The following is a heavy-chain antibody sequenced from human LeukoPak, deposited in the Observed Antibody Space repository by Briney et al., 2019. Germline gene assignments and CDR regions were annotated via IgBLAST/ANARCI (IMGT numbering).Heavy chain of an antibody. CDR2: FDPAEGET. CDR1: GYTLSEIS. D-gene: IGHD3-16*01. V-gene: IGHV1-24*01. J-gene: IGHJ4*02. CDR3: ATDGGGHVITLNY. Sequence: EASVTVSCKVSGYTLSEISMHWVRQAPGKGLEWMGGFDPAEGETIYAQKFQGRVTLTKYTSTNTAFLELIGLTSEDTAVYYCATDGGGHVITLNYWGQGSLVTVSS.